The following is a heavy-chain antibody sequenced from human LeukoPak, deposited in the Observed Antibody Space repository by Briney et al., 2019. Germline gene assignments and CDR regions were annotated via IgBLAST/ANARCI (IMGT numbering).Heavy chain of an antibody. Sequence: SETLSLTCALYGVFFSGYYWSWIRQPPGKGLEWIGEINDSGSTNYNPSLKSRVTISLDTSKNQFSLKLSPVIAADTAVYYCARGANYYDSSGYSATFDYWGQGTLVTVSS. CDR2: INDSGST. J-gene: IGHJ4*02. V-gene: IGHV4-34*01. CDR1: GVFFSGYY. CDR3: ARGANYYDSSGYSATFDY. D-gene: IGHD3-22*01.